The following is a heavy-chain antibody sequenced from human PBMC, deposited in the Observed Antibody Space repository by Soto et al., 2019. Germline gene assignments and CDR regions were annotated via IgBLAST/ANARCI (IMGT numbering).Heavy chain of an antibody. CDR2: IYYSGST. V-gene: IGHV4-39*07. CDR3: ARVRTAAGTLDY. D-gene: IGHD6-13*01. CDR1: GGSISSGRYY. Sequence: PSESLWLSCTVSGGSISSGRYYWGWIRQPPGKGLERIGSIYYSGSTYYNPSLKSRVTISVDTSKNQFSLKLSSVTAADTSVYYCARVRTAAGTLDYWGQGTLVTVSS. J-gene: IGHJ4*02.